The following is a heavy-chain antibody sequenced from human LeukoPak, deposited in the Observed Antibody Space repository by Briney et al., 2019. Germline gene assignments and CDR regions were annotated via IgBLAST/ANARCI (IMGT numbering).Heavy chain of an antibody. J-gene: IGHJ5*02. D-gene: IGHD1-26*01. V-gene: IGHV4-34*01. CDR2: GSERGGT. CDR3: AKNGQSGFSFDP. CDR1: GESLNGHY. Sequence: PSQTLSLTCAVYGESLNGHYWGWIRQSPGKGLEWIGEGSERGGTKFNPSLKSRVTISADTSKSQFSLKLSSVTAADTAVYHCAKNGQSGFSFDPWGRGTLVTVSS.